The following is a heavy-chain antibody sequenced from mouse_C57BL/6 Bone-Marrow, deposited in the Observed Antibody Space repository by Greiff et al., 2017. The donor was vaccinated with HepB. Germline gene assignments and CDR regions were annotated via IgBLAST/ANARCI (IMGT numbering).Heavy chain of an antibody. J-gene: IGHJ3*01. D-gene: IGHD2-2*01. Sequence: VQLQQSGPELVKPGASVKISCKASGYAFSSSWMNWVKQRPGKGLEWIGRIYPGDGDTNYNGKFKGKATLTADKSSSTAYMQLSSLTSEDSAVYFCARWAYGYGGLFAYWGQGTLVTVSA. V-gene: IGHV1-82*01. CDR2: IYPGDGDT. CDR3: ARWAYGYGGLFAY. CDR1: GYAFSSSW.